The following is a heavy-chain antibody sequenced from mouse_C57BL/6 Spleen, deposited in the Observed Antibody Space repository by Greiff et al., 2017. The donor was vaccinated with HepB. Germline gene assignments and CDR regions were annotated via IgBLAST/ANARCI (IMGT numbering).Heavy chain of an antibody. J-gene: IGHJ4*01. CDR3: ARRDLYDYDGLYAMDY. CDR2: IYPRSGNT. CDR1: GYTFTSYG. D-gene: IGHD2-4*01. Sequence: VQLQESGAELARPGASVKLSCKASGYTFTSYGISWVKQRTGQGLEWIGEIYPRSGNTYYNEKFKGKATLTADKSSSTAYMELRSLTSEDSAVYFCARRDLYDYDGLYAMDYWGQGTSVTVSS. V-gene: IGHV1-81*01.